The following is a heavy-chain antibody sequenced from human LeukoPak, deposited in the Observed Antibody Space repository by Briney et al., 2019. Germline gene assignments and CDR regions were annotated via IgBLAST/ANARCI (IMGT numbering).Heavy chain of an antibody. CDR1: GGSISSGGYY. J-gene: IGHJ3*01. Sequence: PSQTLSLTCTVSGGSISSGGYYWSWIRQPPGKGLEWIGYIYYSGSAYYNPSLKSRVTISVDTSKNQFSLKLSSVTAADAAVYYCARDTGWSSGDYDAFDVWGLGTMVTVSS. D-gene: IGHD3-3*01. CDR3: ARDTGWSSGDYDAFDV. V-gene: IGHV4-30-4*08. CDR2: IYYSGSA.